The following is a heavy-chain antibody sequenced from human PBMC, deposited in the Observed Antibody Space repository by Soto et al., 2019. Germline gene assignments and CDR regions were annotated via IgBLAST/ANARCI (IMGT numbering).Heavy chain of an antibody. CDR3: ARDATFGTKGGSFDI. V-gene: IGHV3-33*01. J-gene: IGHJ3*02. D-gene: IGHD3-16*01. Sequence: QVQLVESGGGVVQPGRSLRRSCAASGFTFRIYSMHWVRQSPGKGLEWVAVMWYDGTNKYYGESVKGRFTISRDNSENTLYLQMNSLRVEDTAVYYCARDATFGTKGGSFDIWGHGTLVTGSS. CDR2: MWYDGTNK. CDR1: GFTFRIYS.